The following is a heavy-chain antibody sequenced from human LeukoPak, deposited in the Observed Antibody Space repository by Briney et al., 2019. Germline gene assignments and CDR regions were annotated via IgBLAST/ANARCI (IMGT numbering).Heavy chain of an antibody. CDR1: GFTLSDYY. J-gene: IGHJ4*02. CDR2: INRDGSTK. V-gene: IGHV3-7*01. D-gene: IGHD1-26*01. Sequence: GGSLRLSCAASGFTLSDYYMSWIRQAPGKGLQWVANINRDGSTKHYADSLKGRFTISRDNPKNSLYLQMNNLRADDTAVYYCTRDSEGSIDYWGQGILVTVAS. CDR3: TRDSEGSIDY.